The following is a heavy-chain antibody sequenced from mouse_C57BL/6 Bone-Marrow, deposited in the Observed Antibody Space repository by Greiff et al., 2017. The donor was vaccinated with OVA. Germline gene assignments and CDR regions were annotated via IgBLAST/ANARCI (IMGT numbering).Heavy chain of an antibody. D-gene: IGHD2-5*01. Sequence: EVKLMESGGGLVKPGGSLKLSCAASGFTFSSYAMSWVRQTPEKRLEWVATISDGGSSPYYTDTVKGRFTISRDNAKNNLYLQMSHLKSEDTAMYYCASLYSNYEFAYWGQGTLVTVSA. V-gene: IGHV5-4*03. CDR2: ISDGGSSP. CDR1: GFTFSSYA. J-gene: IGHJ3*01. CDR3: ASLYSNYEFAY.